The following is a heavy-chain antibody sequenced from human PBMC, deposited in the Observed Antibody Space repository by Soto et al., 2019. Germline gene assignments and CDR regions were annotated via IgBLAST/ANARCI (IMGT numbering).Heavy chain of an antibody. V-gene: IGHV3-74*01. CDR1: GFTFTSYW. J-gene: IGHJ4*02. CDR2: INTEGSST. Sequence: EVQLVESGGNLVQPGGSLRLSCAASGFTFTSYWMHWVRQPPGMGLMWVARINTEGSSTSYADAVKGRFTISRDNSKNTLYLEMNSLSVEDTAVYYCARKDILTGLDYWGQGTLVSVSS. D-gene: IGHD3-9*01. CDR3: ARKDILTGLDY.